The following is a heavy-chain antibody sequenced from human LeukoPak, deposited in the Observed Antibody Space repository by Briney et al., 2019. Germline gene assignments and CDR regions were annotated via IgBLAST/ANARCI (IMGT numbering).Heavy chain of an antibody. CDR1: GFTFSSYG. V-gene: IGHV3-33*01. D-gene: IGHD5-18*01. Sequence: GGSLRLSCAASGFTFSSYGMHWVRQAPGKGLEWVAVIWYDGSNKYYADSVKGRFTISRDNSKNTLYLQMNSLRAEDTAVYYCAREYVGAMAPYYYGMDVWGQGTTVTVSS. CDR3: AREYVGAMAPYYYGMDV. J-gene: IGHJ6*02. CDR2: IWYDGSNK.